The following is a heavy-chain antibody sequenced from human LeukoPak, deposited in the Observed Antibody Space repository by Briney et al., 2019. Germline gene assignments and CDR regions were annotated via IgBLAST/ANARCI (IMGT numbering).Heavy chain of an antibody. J-gene: IGHJ3*02. V-gene: IGHV3-48*04. CDR1: GFTFSAYN. CDR3: ANSPRQLRFLEYDI. Sequence: PGGSLRLSCAASGFTFSAYNMNWVRQAPGKGLEWVSYISSGSHTIYYADSVKGRFTISRDNAKNTLYLQMNSLRAEDTAVYYCANSPRQLRFLEYDIWGQGTMVTVSS. CDR2: ISSGSHTI. D-gene: IGHD3-3*01.